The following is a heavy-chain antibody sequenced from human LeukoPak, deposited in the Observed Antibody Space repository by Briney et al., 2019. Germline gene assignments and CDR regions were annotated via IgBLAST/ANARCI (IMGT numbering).Heavy chain of an antibody. CDR2: IKQDGSEK. CDR1: GFTFSSYW. V-gene: IGHV3-7*03. D-gene: IGHD2-2*01. J-gene: IGHJ6*02. Sequence: GGSLRLSCAASGFTFSSYWMSWVRQAPGKGLEWVANIKQDGSEKYYVDSVKGRFTISRDNAKNSLYLQMNSLRAEDTAVYYCAREAQLGYCSSTSCYAGLYYYYYGMDVWGQGTTVTVSS. CDR3: AREAQLGYCSSTSCYAGLYYYYYGMDV.